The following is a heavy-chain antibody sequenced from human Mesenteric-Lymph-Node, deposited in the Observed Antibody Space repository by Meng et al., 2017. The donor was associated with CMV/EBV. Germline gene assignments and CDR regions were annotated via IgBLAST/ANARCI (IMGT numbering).Heavy chain of an antibody. CDR1: RFTFSIYA. V-gene: IGHV3-30-3*01. Sequence: GGSLRLSCAASRFTFSIYAMHWVRQAPGKGLEWVAAISYDGSIKNYADSVKGRFTISRDNSKSTLFLQMNSLRVEDTAVYYCASPLSGPFDYWGQGTPVTVSS. J-gene: IGHJ4*02. CDR3: ASPLSGPFDY. D-gene: IGHD2-15*01. CDR2: ISYDGSIK.